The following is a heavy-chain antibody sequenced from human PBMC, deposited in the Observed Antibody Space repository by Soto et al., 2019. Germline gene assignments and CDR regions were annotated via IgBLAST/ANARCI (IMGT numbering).Heavy chain of an antibody. V-gene: IGHV3-23*01. J-gene: IGHJ3*02. CDR1: GFTFSSYA. D-gene: IGHD2-15*01. Sequence: GGSLRLSCAASGFTFSSYAMSWVRQAPGKGLEWVSAISGSGGSTYYADSVKGRVTISRDNSKNTLYLQMNSLRVEDTAVYYCATLVAGYCSGGSCHDAFDIWGQGTMVTVSS. CDR2: ISGSGGST. CDR3: ATLVAGYCSGGSCHDAFDI.